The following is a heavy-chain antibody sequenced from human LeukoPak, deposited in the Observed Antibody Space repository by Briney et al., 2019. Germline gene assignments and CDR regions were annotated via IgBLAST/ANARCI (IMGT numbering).Heavy chain of an antibody. V-gene: IGHV4-59*11. CDR2: IYYSGST. D-gene: IGHD1-26*01. J-gene: IGHJ4*02. CDR1: GGSISSHY. Sequence: SETLSLTCTVSGGSISSHYWGWIRQPPGKGLEWIGYIYYSGSTNYNPSLKSRVTISVDTSKNQFSLKLSSVTAADTAVYYCARESWYSGSYYPRVYYFDYWGQGTLVTVSS. CDR3: ARESWYSGSYYPRVYYFDY.